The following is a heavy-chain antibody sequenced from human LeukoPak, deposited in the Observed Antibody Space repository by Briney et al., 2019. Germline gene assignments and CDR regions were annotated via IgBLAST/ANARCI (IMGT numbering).Heavy chain of an antibody. Sequence: KAGGSLRLSCAASGLTVSSNYMRWVCQAPGKVLEWVAVIYSGGATYYAESVKGRFTIYRDNSKNTVYLQWNSVRGAARGVYYCAQDFVAATGLLESWGQGTLVTVSS. J-gene: IGHJ4*02. CDR3: AQDFVAATGLLES. V-gene: IGHV3-53*01. D-gene: IGHD6-13*01. CDR1: GLTVSSNY. CDR2: IYSGGAT.